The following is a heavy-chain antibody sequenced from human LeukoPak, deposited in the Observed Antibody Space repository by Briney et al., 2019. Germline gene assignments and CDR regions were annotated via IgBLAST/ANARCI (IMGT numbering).Heavy chain of an antibody. CDR3: ARDLGQYFDTSDNWFDP. CDR1: GFTFSSYS. CDR2: INSDGINT. Sequence: GGSLRLSCAASGFTFSSYSMNWVRQAPGKGLVWVSRINSDGINTSYADSVKGRFTISRDNAKNTLNLQMNSLRAEDTAVYYCARDLGQYFDTSDNWFDPWGQGTLVTVSS. D-gene: IGHD3-22*01. J-gene: IGHJ5*02. V-gene: IGHV3-74*01.